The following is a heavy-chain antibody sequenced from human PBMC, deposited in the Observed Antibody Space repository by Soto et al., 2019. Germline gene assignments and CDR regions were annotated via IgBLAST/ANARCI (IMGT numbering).Heavy chain of an antibody. CDR3: ARALLWLGALRGFDP. D-gene: IGHD3-10*01. CDR2: ISAYNGNT. V-gene: IGHV1-18*01. CDR1: GYTFTSYG. Sequence: ASVKVSCKASGYTFTSYGISWVRQAPGQGLEWMGWISAYNGNTNYAQKLQGRVTMTTDTSTSTAYMELRSLRSDDTAGYYCARALLWLGALRGFDPWGQGTLVTAPQ. J-gene: IGHJ5*02.